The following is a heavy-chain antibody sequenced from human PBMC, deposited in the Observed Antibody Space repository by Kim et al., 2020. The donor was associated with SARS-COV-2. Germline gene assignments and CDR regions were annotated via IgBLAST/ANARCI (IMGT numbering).Heavy chain of an antibody. J-gene: IGHJ6*03. CDR3: AREDFWSGYYTPSWRYYYYMDV. D-gene: IGHD3-3*01. CDR2: IIPILGIA. V-gene: IGHV1-69*04. CDR1: GGTFSSYA. Sequence: SVKVSCKASGGTFSSYAISWVRQAPGQGLEWMGRIIPILGIANYAQKFQGRVTITADKSTSTAYMELSSLRSEDTAVYYCAREDFWSGYYTPSWRYYYYMDVWGKGTTVTVSS.